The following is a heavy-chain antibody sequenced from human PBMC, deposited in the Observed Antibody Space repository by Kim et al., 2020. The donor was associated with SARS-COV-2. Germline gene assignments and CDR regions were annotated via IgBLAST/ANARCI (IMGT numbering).Heavy chain of an antibody. CDR3: ARVFYNSGRTYAFDI. D-gene: IGHD3-10*01. J-gene: IGHJ3*02. Sequence: ADSVKGRFTISRDDAKNTLFLQRNSLRAEDTAGYYCARVFYNSGRTYAFDIWGEGTMVTVSS. V-gene: IGHV3-74*01.